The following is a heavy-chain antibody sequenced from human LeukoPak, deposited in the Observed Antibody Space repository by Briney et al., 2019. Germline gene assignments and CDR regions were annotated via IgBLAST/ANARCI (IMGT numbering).Heavy chain of an antibody. D-gene: IGHD6-19*01. Sequence: GGALRLSCAASGFTFDDYAMHWVRQAPGKGLEWVSGISWNSGSIGYADSVKGRFTISRDNAKNSLYLQMNSLRAEDTALYYCAKDIGVAVAGTNAFDIWGQGTMVTVSS. CDR2: ISWNSGSI. V-gene: IGHV3-9*01. J-gene: IGHJ3*02. CDR1: GFTFDDYA. CDR3: AKDIGVAVAGTNAFDI.